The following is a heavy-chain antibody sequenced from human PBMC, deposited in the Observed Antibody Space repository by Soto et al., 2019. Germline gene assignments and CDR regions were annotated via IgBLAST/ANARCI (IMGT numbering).Heavy chain of an antibody. CDR2: ISYDGSNK. CDR3: AKDKVAGPVGYYYYGMDV. Sequence: QTGGSLRLSCAASGFTFSSYSMNWVRQAPGKGLEWVAVISYDGSNKYYADSVKGRFTISRDNSKNTLYLQMNSLRAEDTAVYYCAKDKVAGPVGYYYYGMDVWGQGTTVTVSS. CDR1: GFTFSSYS. J-gene: IGHJ6*02. V-gene: IGHV3-30*18. D-gene: IGHD6-19*01.